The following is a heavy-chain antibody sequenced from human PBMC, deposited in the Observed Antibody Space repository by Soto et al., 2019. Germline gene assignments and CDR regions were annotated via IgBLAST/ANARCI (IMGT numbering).Heavy chain of an antibody. D-gene: IGHD3-3*01. CDR3: ARSYDFWSGYYGPWFDP. CDR1: GYTFTSYA. J-gene: IGHJ5*02. CDR2: INAGNGKT. V-gene: IGHV1-3*01. Sequence: ASVKVSCKASGYTFTSYAMHWVRQAPGQRLEWMGWINAGNGKTKYSQKFQRRVTITRDTSASTAYMELSSLRSADTAVYYCARSYDFWSGYYGPWFDPWGQGTLVTVSS.